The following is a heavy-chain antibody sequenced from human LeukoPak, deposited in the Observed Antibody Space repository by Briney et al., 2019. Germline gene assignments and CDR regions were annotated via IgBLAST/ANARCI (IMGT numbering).Heavy chain of an antibody. V-gene: IGHV1-18*01. J-gene: IGHJ3*02. CDR1: GYTFTSYG. CDR3: ARDTGIFGYCSSTSCYAPFIGAFDI. CDR2: ISAYNGNT. Sequence: ASVKVSCKASGYTFTSYGISWVRQAPGQGLEWMGWISAYNGNTNYAQKLQGRVTMTTDTSTSTAYMELRSLRSDDTAVYYCARDTGIFGYCSSTSCYAPFIGAFDIWGQGTMVTVSS. D-gene: IGHD2-2*03.